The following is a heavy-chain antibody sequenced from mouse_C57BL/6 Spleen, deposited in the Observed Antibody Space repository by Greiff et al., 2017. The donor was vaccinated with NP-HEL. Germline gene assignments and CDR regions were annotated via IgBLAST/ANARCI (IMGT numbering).Heavy chain of an antibody. CDR1: GYTFTDYY. D-gene: IGHD2-3*01. CDR3: ARSDGYYGY. Sequence: EVQLQQSGPELVKPGASVKISCKASGYTFTDYYMNWVKQSHGKSLEWIGDINPNNGGTSYIQKFKGKATLTVDKSSSTAYMELRSLTSEDSAVYYCARSDGYYGYWGQGTTLTVSS. CDR2: INPNNGGT. V-gene: IGHV1-26*01. J-gene: IGHJ2*01.